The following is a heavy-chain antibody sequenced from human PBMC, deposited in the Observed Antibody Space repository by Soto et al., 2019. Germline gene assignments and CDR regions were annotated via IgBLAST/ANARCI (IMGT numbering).Heavy chain of an antibody. CDR2: ISSSSDKT. J-gene: IGHJ4*02. D-gene: IGHD2-21*02. CDR3: ARLPKGSLVTA. CDR1: GFSFSDYS. Sequence: GGSLRLSCIASGFSFSDYSMNWVRQAPGKGLQWVSYISSSSDKTYYADSVKGRFTASRDNAKNALFLEMNSLRDDDTATYYCARLPKGSLVTAWGQGTRVTVSS. V-gene: IGHV3-48*02.